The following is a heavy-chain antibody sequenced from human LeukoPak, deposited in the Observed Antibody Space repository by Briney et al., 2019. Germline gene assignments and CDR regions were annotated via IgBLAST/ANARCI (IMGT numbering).Heavy chain of an antibody. Sequence: SETLSLTCTVSGGSTSSSSYYWGWIRQPPGKGLGWIGSIYYSGSTYYNPSLKSRVTISVDTSKNQFSLKLSSVTAADTAVYYCARDNYYYYYMDVWGKGTTVTVSS. V-gene: IGHV4-39*07. J-gene: IGHJ6*03. CDR3: ARDNYYYYYMDV. CDR1: GGSTSSSSYY. CDR2: IYYSGST.